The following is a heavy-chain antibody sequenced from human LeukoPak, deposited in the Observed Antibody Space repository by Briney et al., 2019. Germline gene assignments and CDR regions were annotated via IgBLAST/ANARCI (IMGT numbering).Heavy chain of an antibody. CDR2: FYYSGST. J-gene: IGHJ4*02. Sequence: SETLSLTCTVSGGSISSSGFYWGWIRQPPGKGLEWIGSFYYSGSTYYKPSLKSRVTISVDTSKNQFSLKLSSVTAADTAIYYCARHHASSGYYPRPIDYWGQGSLVTVSS. CDR1: GGSISSSGFY. V-gene: IGHV4-39*01. D-gene: IGHD3-22*01. CDR3: ARHHASSGYYPRPIDY.